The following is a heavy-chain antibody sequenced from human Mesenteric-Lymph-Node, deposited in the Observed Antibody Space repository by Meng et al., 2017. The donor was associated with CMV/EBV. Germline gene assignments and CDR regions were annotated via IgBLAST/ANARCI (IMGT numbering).Heavy chain of an antibody. J-gene: IGHJ3*01. Sequence: GWAVSCYSSSWDRPAPGKGLGGIGETSGGGTTTLNPAFKGRSTISVDTSKNQFSLRLTSVTAADTTVYYCAREGMDRGSILNALDLWGQGTLVTVSS. CDR2: TSGGGTT. D-gene: IGHD3-10*01. CDR3: AREGMDRGSILNALDL. V-gene: IGHV4-34*01. CDR1: GWAVSCYS.